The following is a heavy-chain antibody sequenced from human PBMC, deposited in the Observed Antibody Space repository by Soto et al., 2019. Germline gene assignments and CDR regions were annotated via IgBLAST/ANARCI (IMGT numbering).Heavy chain of an antibody. J-gene: IGHJ5*02. CDR3: ARGGSTVTTYWFDP. V-gene: IGHV4-34*01. Sequence: PSDTLSLTCAVYGGSFSGYYWSWIRQPPGKGLEWIGEINHSGSTNYNPSLKSRVTISVDTSRNQFSLKLSSVAAADTAVYYCARGGSTVTTYWFDPWGQGTLVT. CDR2: INHSGST. D-gene: IGHD4-17*01. CDR1: GGSFSGYY.